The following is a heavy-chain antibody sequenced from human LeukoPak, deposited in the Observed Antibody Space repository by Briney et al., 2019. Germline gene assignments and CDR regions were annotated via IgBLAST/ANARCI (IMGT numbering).Heavy chain of an antibody. V-gene: IGHV4-59*12. Sequence: PSETLSLTCTVSGGSISSYYWSWIRQPPGKGLGWIGYIYYSGSTNYNPSLKSRVTISVDTSKNQFSLKLSSVTAADTAVYYCARGIDSTHYGMDVWGQGTTVTVSS. CDR3: ARGIDSTHYGMDV. CDR1: GGSISSYY. D-gene: IGHD3-16*02. J-gene: IGHJ6*02. CDR2: IYYSGST.